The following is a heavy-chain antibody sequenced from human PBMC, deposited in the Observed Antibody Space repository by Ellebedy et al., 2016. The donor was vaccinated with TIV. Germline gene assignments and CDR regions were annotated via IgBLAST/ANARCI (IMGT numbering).Heavy chain of an antibody. CDR1: GFTFSSYA. V-gene: IGHV3-30*04. CDR2: ISYHGEYK. D-gene: IGHD5-18*01. Sequence: GESLKISXAASGFTFSSYALHWVRQAPGKGLECVAIISYHGEYKYYGDPVKGRFTVSRDNSKNTLYLQMNSLRAEDTAVYYCWGDTAMEALLNWGQGTLVTVSS. CDR3: WGDTAMEALLN. J-gene: IGHJ4*02.